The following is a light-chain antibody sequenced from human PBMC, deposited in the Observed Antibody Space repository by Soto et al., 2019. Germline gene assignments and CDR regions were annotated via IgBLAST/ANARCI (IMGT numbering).Light chain of an antibody. CDR3: QQYADSPLT. CDR2: DAS. J-gene: IGKJ4*01. CDR1: QSVDSN. Sequence: EIVMTQSPATLSVSPGERATLSCRASQSVDSNLAWFQHKPGQAPRLLIYDASSRATGIPDRFSGSGSGTDFTLTVSSLEPEDFAVYYCQQYADSPLTFGGGTKVDIK. V-gene: IGKV3D-15*01.